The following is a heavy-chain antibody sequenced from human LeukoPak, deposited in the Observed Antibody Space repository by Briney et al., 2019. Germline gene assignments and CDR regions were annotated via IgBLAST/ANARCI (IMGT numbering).Heavy chain of an antibody. CDR1: GGSISSSNW. Sequence: SETLSLTCTVSGGSISSSNWWSWVRQPPGKGLEWIGEIYHSGSTNYNPSLKSRVTISVDKSKNQFSLKLSSVTAADTAVYYCAREGGRGRTQWLVLDYWGQGTLVTVSS. CDR3: AREGGRGRTQWLVLDY. D-gene: IGHD6-19*01. CDR2: IYHSGST. J-gene: IGHJ4*02. V-gene: IGHV4-4*02.